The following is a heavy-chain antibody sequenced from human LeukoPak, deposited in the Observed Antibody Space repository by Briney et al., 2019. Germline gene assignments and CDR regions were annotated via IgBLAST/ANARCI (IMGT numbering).Heavy chain of an antibody. CDR1: SDSIYSSNYY. Sequence: PSETLSLTCTVSSDSIYSSNYYWGWIRQPPGKGLEWIGSIYYSGSTYYNSSLKSRVTISVDTSKNQFSLKLSSLTAADTAVYYCARAAYCGGDCYLFDYWGQGTLATVSS. V-gene: IGHV4-39*01. D-gene: IGHD2-21*02. J-gene: IGHJ4*02. CDR2: IYYSGST. CDR3: ARAAYCGGDCYLFDY.